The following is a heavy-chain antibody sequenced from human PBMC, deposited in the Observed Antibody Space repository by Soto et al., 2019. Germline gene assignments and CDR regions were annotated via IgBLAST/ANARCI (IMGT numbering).Heavy chain of an antibody. J-gene: IGHJ5*02. CDR3: ARGGPQPLNGRWFDP. CDR1: GGSFSGYY. CDR2: INHSGST. V-gene: IGHV4-34*01. Sequence: PSETLSLTCAVYGGSFSGYYWSWIRQPPGKGLEWIGGINHSGSTNYNPSLKSRVTISVDTSKNQFSLKLSSVTAADTAVYYCARGGPQPLNGRWFDPWGQGTLVTVSS. D-gene: IGHD6-13*01.